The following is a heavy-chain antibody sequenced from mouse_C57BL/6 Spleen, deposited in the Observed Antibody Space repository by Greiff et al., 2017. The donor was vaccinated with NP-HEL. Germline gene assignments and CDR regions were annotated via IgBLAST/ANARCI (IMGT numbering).Heavy chain of an antibody. CDR2: IYPGDGDT. CDR3: ATIYYGYEGFAY. J-gene: IGHJ3*01. V-gene: IGHV1-82*01. CDR1: GYAFSSSW. Sequence: QVQLKQSGPELVKPGASVKISCKASGYAFSSSWMNWVKQRPGKGLEWIGRIYPGDGDTNYNGKFKGKATLTADKSSSTAYMQLSSLTSEDSAVYFCATIYYGYEGFAYWGQGTLVTVSA. D-gene: IGHD2-2*01.